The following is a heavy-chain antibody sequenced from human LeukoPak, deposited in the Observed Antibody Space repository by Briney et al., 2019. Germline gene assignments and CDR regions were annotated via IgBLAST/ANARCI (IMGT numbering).Heavy chain of an antibody. CDR1: GFTFSSYS. CDR3: AGTYSSGWYYFDY. Sequence: GGSLRLSCAASGFTFSSYSMTWVRQAPGKGLEWVSSISSSSSYIYYADSVKGRFTISRDNAKSSLYLQMNSLRAEDTAVYYCAGTYSSGWYYFDYWGQGTLVTVSS. V-gene: IGHV3-21*01. CDR2: ISSSSSYI. J-gene: IGHJ4*02. D-gene: IGHD6-19*01.